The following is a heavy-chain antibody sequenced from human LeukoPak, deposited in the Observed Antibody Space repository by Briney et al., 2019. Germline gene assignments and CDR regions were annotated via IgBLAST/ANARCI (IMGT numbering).Heavy chain of an antibody. J-gene: IGHJ4*02. Sequence: SVKVSCKASGGTFSRNDISWVRQAPGQGLEWMGGIMPLFGTAKNAQKFQGRVTITADKSTSTAYMELSSLKASDTAMYYCARHRTVTTTRYFDYWGQGTLVTVSS. V-gene: IGHV1-69*06. CDR2: IMPLFGTA. CDR3: ARHRTVTTTRYFDY. CDR1: GGTFSRND. D-gene: IGHD4-17*01.